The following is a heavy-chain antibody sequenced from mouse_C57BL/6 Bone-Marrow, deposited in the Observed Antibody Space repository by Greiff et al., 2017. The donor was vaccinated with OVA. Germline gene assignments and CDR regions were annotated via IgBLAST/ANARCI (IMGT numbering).Heavy chain of an antibody. D-gene: IGHD2-5*01. Sequence: EVQVVESGGGLVKPGGSLKLSCAASGFTFSSYAMTWVRQTPEKRLEWVATISAGGSYTYYPDNVKGRFTISRANDKNNLYLQMSNLKSEDTAMYYCASYSNDYAMDYWGQGNAVTVSA. J-gene: IGHJ4*01. CDR3: ASYSNDYAMDY. CDR2: ISAGGSYT. CDR1: GFTFSSYA. V-gene: IGHV5-4*01.